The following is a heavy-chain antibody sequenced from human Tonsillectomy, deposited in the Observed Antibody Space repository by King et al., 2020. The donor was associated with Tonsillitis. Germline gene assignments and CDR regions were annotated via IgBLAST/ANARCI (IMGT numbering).Heavy chain of an antibody. CDR2: IKTRPYGGTT. CDR3: TRAVGASYASGRYSSPFGY. CDR1: GFTFGDYT. D-gene: IGHD3-10*01. Sequence: VQLVESGGGLVQPGRSLRLSCTASGFTFGDYTMSWVRQAPGKGLEWVGFIKTRPYGGTTAYAASVKGRFTISRDDSKSIAYLQMDSLKSDDTAVYYCTRAVGASYASGRYSSPFGYWGQGTLVTVSS. J-gene: IGHJ4*02. V-gene: IGHV3-49*04.